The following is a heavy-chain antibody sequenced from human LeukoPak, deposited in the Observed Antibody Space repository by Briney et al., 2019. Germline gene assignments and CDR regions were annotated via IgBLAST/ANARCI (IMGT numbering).Heavy chain of an antibody. J-gene: IGHJ4*02. CDR2: ITSSSSYI. Sequence: GSLSLSSAASGFTFSSYSMNWVRPPPGKGLEWVSSITSSSSYIYYADSVKGRFTISRDNAENSLYLQMDSLRADDTAVYYCATIGDRRTGELYRIDYWGQGTLVTVSS. CDR1: GFTFSSYS. D-gene: IGHD7-27*01. V-gene: IGHV3-21*06. CDR3: ATIGDRRTGELYRIDY.